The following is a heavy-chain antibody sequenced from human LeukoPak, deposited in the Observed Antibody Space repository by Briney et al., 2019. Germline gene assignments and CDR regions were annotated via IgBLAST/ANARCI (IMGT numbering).Heavy chain of an antibody. V-gene: IGHV3-23*01. CDR1: GFTFSSYA. CDR3: AKDRGAMVRGENWFDP. CDR2: ISGSGGST. J-gene: IGHJ5*02. Sequence: GGSLRLSCAASGFTFSSYAMSWVRQAPGKGLEWVSAISGSGGSTYYADSVKGRFTISRDNSKNTLYLQMNSLRAEDTAVYYCAKDRGAMVRGENWFDPWGQGTLVTVSS. D-gene: IGHD3-10*01.